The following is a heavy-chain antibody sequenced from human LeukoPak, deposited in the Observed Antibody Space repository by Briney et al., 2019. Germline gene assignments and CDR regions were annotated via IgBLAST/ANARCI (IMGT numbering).Heavy chain of an antibody. CDR2: IRYDGSNK. D-gene: IGHD4-17*01. Sequence: PGGSLRLSCAASGFTFSSYGMHWVRQAPGKGLEWVAFIRYDGSNKYYADSVKGRFTISRDNSKNTLYLQMNSLRAEDTAVYYCARDRLMTTVTTGWFDPWGQGTLVTVSS. V-gene: IGHV3-30*02. CDR3: ARDRLMTTVTTGWFDP. J-gene: IGHJ5*02. CDR1: GFTFSSYG.